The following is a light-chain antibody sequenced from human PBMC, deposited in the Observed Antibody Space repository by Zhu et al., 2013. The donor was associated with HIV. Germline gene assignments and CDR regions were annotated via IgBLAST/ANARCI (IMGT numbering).Light chain of an antibody. Sequence: ETVMTQSPAALSVSPGERATLSCRASQSVSSNLAWYQQRRGQAPRLVIYSTSTRAPDIPDRFTGGGSGTDFTLTISGLEPEDFAVYYCQQRSNWLFTFGPGTKVDIK. CDR3: QQRSNWLFT. CDR1: QSVSSN. V-gene: IGKV3-11*01. J-gene: IGKJ3*01. CDR2: STS.